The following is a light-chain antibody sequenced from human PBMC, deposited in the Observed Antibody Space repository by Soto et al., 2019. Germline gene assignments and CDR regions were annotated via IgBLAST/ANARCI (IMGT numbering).Light chain of an antibody. CDR1: QNINRY. CDR2: AAS. V-gene: IGKV1-39*01. Sequence: DIHLTQSPSTLSASVGDRVTITCRTSQNINRYLNWYRHKPGRAPELLIYAASTPHSGVPSRISGSGLGTDFTLTIRGLQPEDLATYYCQQSYVTPWTFGQGSRVEV. J-gene: IGKJ2*02. CDR3: QQSYVTPWT.